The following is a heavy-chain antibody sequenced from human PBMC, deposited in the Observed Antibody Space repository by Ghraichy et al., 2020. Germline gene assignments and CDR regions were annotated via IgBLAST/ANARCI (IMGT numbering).Heavy chain of an antibody. Sequence: SETLSLTCTVAGGSISSYYWSWIRQPPGKGLEWIGYIYYSGSTNYNPSLKSRVTISVDTSKNQFSLKLSSVTAADTAVYYWAGAFGELGIDYWGQGTLVNVS. CDR2: IYYSGST. CDR1: GGSISSYY. V-gene: IGHV4-59*01. D-gene: IGHD3-10*01. J-gene: IGHJ4*02. CDR3: AGAFGELGIDY.